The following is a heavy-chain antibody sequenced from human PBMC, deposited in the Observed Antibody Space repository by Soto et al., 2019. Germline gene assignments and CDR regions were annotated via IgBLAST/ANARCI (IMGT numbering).Heavy chain of an antibody. D-gene: IGHD2-8*02. CDR2: IYPGKSKT. CDR1: GYKFATYW. J-gene: IGHJ5*02. V-gene: IGHV5-51*01. Sequence: GESLKISCEGSGYKFATYWIAWVRQMPGRGLEWMGIIYPGKSKTINSPSFQGLVTISADTSLNTAYLLWDSLRASDTAIYYCARGFTGSAGRFDPWGQGTVVTVSS. CDR3: ARGFTGSAGRFDP.